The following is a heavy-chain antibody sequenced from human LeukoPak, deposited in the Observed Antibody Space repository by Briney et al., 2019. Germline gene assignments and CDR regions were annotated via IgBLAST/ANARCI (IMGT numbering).Heavy chain of an antibody. CDR3: ARDYYDSSSRTFDY. D-gene: IGHD3-22*01. Sequence: ASVKVSCKASGYTFTGYYMHWVRQAPGQGLEWMGWINTNTGNPTYAQGFTGRFVFSLDTSVSTAYLQISSLKAEDTAVYYCARDYYDSSSRTFDYWGQGTLVTVSS. CDR1: GYTFTGYY. V-gene: IGHV7-4-1*02. CDR2: INTNTGNP. J-gene: IGHJ4*02.